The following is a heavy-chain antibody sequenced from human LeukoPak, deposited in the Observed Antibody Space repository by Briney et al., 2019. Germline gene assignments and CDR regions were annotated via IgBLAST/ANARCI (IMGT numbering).Heavy chain of an antibody. J-gene: IGHJ4*02. Sequence: PGGSLRLSCAASGFTFSSYSMNWVRQAPGKGLEWVSYISSSSSPIYYADSVKGRFTISRDNSKNTLYLQMNSLRAEDTAVYYCAKAQIRYDMGGGPPHYFDYWGQGTLVTVSS. CDR1: GFTFSSYS. D-gene: IGHD3-9*01. V-gene: IGHV3-48*01. CDR2: ISSSSSPI. CDR3: AKAQIRYDMGGGPPHYFDY.